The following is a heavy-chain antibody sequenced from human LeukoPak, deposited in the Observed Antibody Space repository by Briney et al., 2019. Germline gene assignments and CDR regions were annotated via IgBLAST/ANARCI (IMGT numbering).Heavy chain of an antibody. CDR1: GGSFSGYY. V-gene: IGHV4-59*10. CDR3: ASLGSNDY. CDR2: VYMNRNI. Sequence: ASETLSLTCAVYGGSFSGYYWNWIRQPAGKGLEWIGRVYMNRNINYNPSLKSRVTISADTSKNQFSLQLTSVTAADTAVYYCASLGSNDYWGQGTLVTVSS. D-gene: IGHD2-15*01. J-gene: IGHJ4*02.